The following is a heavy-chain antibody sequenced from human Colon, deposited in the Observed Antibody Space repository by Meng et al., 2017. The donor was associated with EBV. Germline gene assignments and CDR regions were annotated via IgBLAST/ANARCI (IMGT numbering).Heavy chain of an antibody. D-gene: IGHD7-27*01. CDR3: ASPLGILGIVDL. CDR1: GGSISSSSNY. V-gene: IGHV4-39*01. J-gene: IGHJ2*01. Sequence: LQPQEPGPGLVNASGTLSLTCTVSGGSISSSSNYWGCIRQPPGKGLEWIGSIYYSGGTYYNPSLKSRVTISVDTSKNQFSLKLSSVTAADTAVYYCASPLGILGIVDLWGRGTLVTVSS. CDR2: IYYSGGT.